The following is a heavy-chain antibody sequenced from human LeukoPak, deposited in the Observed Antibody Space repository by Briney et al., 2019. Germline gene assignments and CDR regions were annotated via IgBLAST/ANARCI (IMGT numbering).Heavy chain of an antibody. Sequence: GGSLRLSCAVSGLPFSHYDMNWVRQAPGKGLEWVSSISSGGYTIKYHDSVRGRFIISRDNAKNSLYLQMNSLRAEDTAVYYCARDLMGIAYRGAFYYWGQGTLVTVSS. J-gene: IGHJ4*02. CDR3: ARDLMGIAYRGAFYY. V-gene: IGHV3-11*01. CDR2: ISSGGYTI. CDR1: GLPFSHYD. D-gene: IGHD6-13*01.